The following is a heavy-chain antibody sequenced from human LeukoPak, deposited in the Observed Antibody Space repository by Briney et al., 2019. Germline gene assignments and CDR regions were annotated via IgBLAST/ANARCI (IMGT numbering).Heavy chain of an antibody. CDR3: ARLGDYYDSSGKQYYFDY. CDR1: GYSFSNYW. V-gene: IGHV5-51*01. D-gene: IGHD3-22*01. CDR2: IYPGDSDT. Sequence: GESLKISCKGSGYSFSNYWIGWVRQMPGKGLEWMGIIYPGDSDTRYSPSFQGQVTISADKSISTASLQWSSLKASDNAMYYCARLGDYYDSSGKQYYFDYWGQGTLVTVSS. J-gene: IGHJ4*02.